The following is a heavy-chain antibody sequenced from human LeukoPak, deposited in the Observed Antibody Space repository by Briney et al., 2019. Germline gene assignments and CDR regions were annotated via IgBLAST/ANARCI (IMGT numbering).Heavy chain of an antibody. D-gene: IGHD3-16*01. CDR1: GYTFTSYD. CDR2: MNPNSGNT. J-gene: IGHJ6*03. CDR3: ARDAPYDSTYYYYYMDV. V-gene: IGHV1-8*03. Sequence: GASVKVSCKASGYTFTSYDINWVRQATGQGLEWMGWMNPNSGNTGYAQKFQGRVTITRNTSISTAYMELSSLRSEDTAVYYCARDAPYDSTYYYYYMDVWGKGTTVTVSS.